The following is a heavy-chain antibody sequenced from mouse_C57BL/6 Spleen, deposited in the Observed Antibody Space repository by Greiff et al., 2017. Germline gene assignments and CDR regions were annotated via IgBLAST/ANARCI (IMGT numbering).Heavy chain of an antibody. D-gene: IGHD2-3*01. CDR1: GYTFTDYY. J-gene: IGHJ3*01. Sequence: LQQSGPELVKPGASVKISCKASGYTFTDYYMNWVKQSHGKSLEWIGDINPNNGGTSYNQKFKGKATLTVDKSSSTAYMELRSLTSEDSAVYYCARDGYPVAYGGQGTLVTVSA. V-gene: IGHV1-26*01. CDR2: INPNNGGT. CDR3: ARDGYPVAY.